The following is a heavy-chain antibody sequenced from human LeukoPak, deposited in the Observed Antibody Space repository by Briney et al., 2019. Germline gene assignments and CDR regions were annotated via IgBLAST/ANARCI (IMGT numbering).Heavy chain of an antibody. Sequence: SVKVSCKASAGTFSSYTISWVRQAPGQGLEWMGRIIPILGTANYAQKFQGRITITADKSKSTAYMEVSSLRSEDTAVYYCARGGSSWSWTAFDIWGQGTMVTVSS. D-gene: IGHD6-13*01. CDR2: IIPILGTA. J-gene: IGHJ3*02. CDR3: ARGGSSWSWTAFDI. V-gene: IGHV1-69*08. CDR1: AGTFSSYT.